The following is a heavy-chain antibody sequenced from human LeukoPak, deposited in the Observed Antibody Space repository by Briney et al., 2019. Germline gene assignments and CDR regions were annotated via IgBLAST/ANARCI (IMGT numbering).Heavy chain of an antibody. D-gene: IGHD5-24*01. J-gene: IGHJ5*01. V-gene: IGHV1-69*05. Sequence: SVKVSCKAFGGTFSNYAISWVRQAPGQGLEWMGRIIPIFGTANYAQKFQGRVTITTDESTSTTYMELSSPRSEDTAVYYCARGDGYGYNWFDSWGQGTLVTVSS. CDR2: IIPIFGTA. CDR1: GGTFSNYA. CDR3: ARGDGYGYNWFDS.